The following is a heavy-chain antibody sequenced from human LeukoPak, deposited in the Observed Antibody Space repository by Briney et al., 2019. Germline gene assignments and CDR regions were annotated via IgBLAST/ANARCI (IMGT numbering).Heavy chain of an antibody. V-gene: IGHV3-21*01. Sequence: GGSLRLSCAASGFTFSSYSMNWVRQAPGKGLEWVSSISSSSSYIYYADSVKGRFTISRDNAKNSLYLQMNSLRAEDTAVYYCARAQIVVVPAATNYDADYWGQGTLVTVSS. CDR2: ISSSSSYI. CDR1: GFTFSSYS. D-gene: IGHD2-2*01. CDR3: ARAQIVVVPAATNYDADY. J-gene: IGHJ4*02.